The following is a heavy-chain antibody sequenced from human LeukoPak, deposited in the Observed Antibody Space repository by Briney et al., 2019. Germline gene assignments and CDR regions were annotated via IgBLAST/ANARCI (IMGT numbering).Heavy chain of an antibody. D-gene: IGHD4-17*01. V-gene: IGHV3-21*01. CDR1: GFTFSSYS. Sequence: PGGSLRLSCAASGFTFSSYSMNWVRQAPGKGLEWVSSISSSSSYIYYAGSVKGRFTISRDNAKNSLYLQMNSLRAEDTAVYYCAIGTTVTTPHFDYWGQGTLVTVSS. J-gene: IGHJ4*02. CDR3: AIGTTVTTPHFDY. CDR2: ISSSSSYI.